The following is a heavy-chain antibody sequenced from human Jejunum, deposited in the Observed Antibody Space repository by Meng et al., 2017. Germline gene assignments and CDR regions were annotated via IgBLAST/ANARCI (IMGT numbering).Heavy chain of an antibody. V-gene: IGHV3-48*03. CDR1: GFSFSSYQ. CDR3: AGGRGYDSSGYYHYFDD. D-gene: IGHD3-22*01. CDR2: ITNTASSI. Sequence: GGSLRLSCAASGFSFSSYQMNWVRQAPGKGLEWSSHITNTASSIHYADSVRGRFTISRDNSINPLYLQMDSLRADDTAVYYCAGGRGYDSSGYYHYFDDWGQGTLVTVSS. J-gene: IGHJ4*02.